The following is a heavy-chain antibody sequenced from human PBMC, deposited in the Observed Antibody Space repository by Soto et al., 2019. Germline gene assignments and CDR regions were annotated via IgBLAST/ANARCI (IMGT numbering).Heavy chain of an antibody. Sequence: QVQLVESVGGVVQPGRSLRLSCSASGFTFSDYVISWVRQAPGKGLEWVASISGDGNNKYIAYSVKGRFIISRVNSKNPVLLQMTSLGPEDTAVYYCSRLITPSVTAVGYLDEGTLVTVSS. D-gene: IGHD2-21*02. CDR1: GFTFSDYV. CDR3: SRLITPSVTAVGY. CDR2: ISGDGNNK. J-gene: IGHJ4*02. V-gene: IGHV3-30-3*01.